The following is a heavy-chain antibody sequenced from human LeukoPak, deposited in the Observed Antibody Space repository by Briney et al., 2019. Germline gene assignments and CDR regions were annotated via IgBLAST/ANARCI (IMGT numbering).Heavy chain of an antibody. Sequence: PSETLSLTCAVSGYSLGKNYYWGWIRQPPGKGLEWIGRIHGTGSTSYNPSLMNRVTMSVDTSKNHFSLKLTSVTAADTAVYYCARYDSRGSASTRFDYWGQGILVTISS. J-gene: IGHJ4*02. CDR1: GYSLGKNYY. CDR3: ARYDSRGSASTRFDY. V-gene: IGHV4-38-2*01. D-gene: IGHD3-16*01. CDR2: IHGTGST.